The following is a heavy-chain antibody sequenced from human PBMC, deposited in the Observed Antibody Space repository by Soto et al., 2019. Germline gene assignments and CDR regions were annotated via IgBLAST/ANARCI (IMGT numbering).Heavy chain of an antibody. V-gene: IGHV3-9*01. CDR1: GFTFDDYA. CDR2: ISWNSGSI. CDR3: AKDIGSTQYYYYMDV. J-gene: IGHJ6*03. D-gene: IGHD2-2*01. Sequence: GGSLRLSCAASGFTFDDYAMHWVRQAPGKGLEWVSGISWNSGSIGYADSVKGRFTISRDNAKNSLYLQMNSLRAEDTALYYCAKDIGSTQYYYYMDVWGKGTTVTVSS.